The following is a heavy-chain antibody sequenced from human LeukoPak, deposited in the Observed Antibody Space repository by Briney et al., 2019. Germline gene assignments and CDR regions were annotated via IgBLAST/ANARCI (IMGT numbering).Heavy chain of an antibody. V-gene: IGHV4-34*01. CDR1: GGSFSGYY. J-gene: IGHJ5*02. D-gene: IGHD1-26*01. CDR2: INHSGST. Sequence: PSETLSLTCAVYGGSFSGYYWSWIRQPPGKGLEWIGEINHSGSTNYNPSLKSRVTISVDTSKNQFSLKLSSVTAADTAVYYCARGRYSGSYSWFDPWGQGTLVTVSS. CDR3: ARGRYSGSYSWFDP.